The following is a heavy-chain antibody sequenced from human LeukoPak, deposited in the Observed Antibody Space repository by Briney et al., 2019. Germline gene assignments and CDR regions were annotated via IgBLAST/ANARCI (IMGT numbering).Heavy chain of an antibody. J-gene: IGHJ5*02. CDR2: ISGSGGST. D-gene: IGHD6-13*01. Sequence: GGSLRLSCAASGFSVDDEGMSWVRQVPGKGLEWASSISGSGGSTYHADSVKGRFTISRDSSKNTLYLQMNSLRAEDTAIYYCARDRGSSRYNWFDPWGQGTLVTVSS. CDR1: GFSVDDEG. CDR3: ARDRGSSRYNWFDP. V-gene: IGHV3-23*01.